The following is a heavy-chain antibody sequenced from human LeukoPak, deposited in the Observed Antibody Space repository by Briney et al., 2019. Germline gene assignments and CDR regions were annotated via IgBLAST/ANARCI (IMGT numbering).Heavy chain of an antibody. CDR3: ARVGGVVVVRFDY. CDR2: INHSGSP. D-gene: IGHD3-22*01. CDR1: GGSFSGYY. V-gene: IGHV4-34*01. J-gene: IGHJ4*02. Sequence: SETLSLTCAVYGGSFSGYYWSWIRQPPGKGLEWIGEINHSGSPNYNPSLKSRVTISVDTSKNQFSLKLSSVTAADTAVYYCARVGGVVVVRFDYWGQGTLVTVSS.